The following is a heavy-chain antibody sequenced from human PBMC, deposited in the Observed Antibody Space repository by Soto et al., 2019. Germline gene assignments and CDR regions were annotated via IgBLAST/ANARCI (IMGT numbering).Heavy chain of an antibody. D-gene: IGHD3-9*01. CDR3: ARAHPLRYFDWLLRGDAFDI. J-gene: IGHJ3*02. Sequence: ASVKVSCKASGYTFTSYAMHWVRQAPGQRLEWMGWINAGNGNTKYSQKFQDRVTITRDTSASTAYMELSSLRSEDTAVYYCARAHPLRYFDWLLRGDAFDIWGQGTMVTVSS. V-gene: IGHV1-3*01. CDR2: INAGNGNT. CDR1: GYTFTSYA.